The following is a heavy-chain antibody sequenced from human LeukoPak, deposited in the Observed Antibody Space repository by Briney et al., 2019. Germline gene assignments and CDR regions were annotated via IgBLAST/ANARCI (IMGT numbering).Heavy chain of an antibody. Sequence: ASVKVSCKASGYTFTSYAMNWARQAPGQGLEWMGWINTNTGNPTYAQGFTGRFVFSLDTPVSTAYLQISSLKAEDTAVYYCARDYFPTYYYDSSGYKVDYWGQGTLVTVSS. CDR1: GYTFTSYA. J-gene: IGHJ4*02. CDR3: ARDYFPTYYYDSSGYKVDY. V-gene: IGHV7-4-1*02. D-gene: IGHD3-22*01. CDR2: INTNTGNP.